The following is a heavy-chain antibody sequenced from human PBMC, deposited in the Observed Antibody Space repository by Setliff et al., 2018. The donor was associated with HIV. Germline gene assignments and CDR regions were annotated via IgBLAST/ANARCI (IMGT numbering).Heavy chain of an antibody. D-gene: IGHD5-18*01. Sequence: ASVKVSCKASGYTFTSYAIHWVRQAPGQRLEWMGWITVGDGNTKYSQKFQGRVTITRDSSASTVYLELSSLRFEDTAVYYCARGVQLWSDYWGQGTLVTVSS. CDR2: ITVGDGNT. CDR3: ARGVQLWSDY. CDR1: GYTFTSYA. J-gene: IGHJ4*02. V-gene: IGHV1-3*01.